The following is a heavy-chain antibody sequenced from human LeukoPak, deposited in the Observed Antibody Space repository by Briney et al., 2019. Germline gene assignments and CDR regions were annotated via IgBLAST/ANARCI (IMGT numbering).Heavy chain of an antibody. J-gene: IGHJ1*01. V-gene: IGHV4-39*01. CDR2: IYYSGIT. CDR3: GRYDSGYAT. CDR1: GGPISSSSYY. Sequence: SETLSLTCTVSGGPISSSSYYWGWIRQPPGKGLEWFGSIYYSGITYSNPSLKSRVTISVDTSKNQSSRKRSSVTAADTAVYYCGRYDSGYATWGQGTLVTVS. D-gene: IGHD5-12*01.